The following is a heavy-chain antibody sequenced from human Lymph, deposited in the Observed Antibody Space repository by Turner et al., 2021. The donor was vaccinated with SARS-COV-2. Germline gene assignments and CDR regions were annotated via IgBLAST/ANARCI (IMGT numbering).Heavy chain of an antibody. CDR2: INWSGGII. D-gene: IGHD1-26*01. CDR3: AKDLAGTYYSSFDY. CDR1: GFTFDDYA. Sequence: EVQLVESGGGLVQPGRSLRLSCAASGFTFDDYAMHCVRQAPGKGLEWVSGINWSGGIIAYADSVKGRFTISRDNPKNSLYLQMNSLRAEDTAFYYCAKDLAGTYYSSFDYWGQGTLVTVSS. V-gene: IGHV3-9*01. J-gene: IGHJ4*02.